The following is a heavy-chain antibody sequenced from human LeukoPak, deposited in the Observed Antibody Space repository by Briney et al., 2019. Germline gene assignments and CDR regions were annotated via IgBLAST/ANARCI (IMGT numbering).Heavy chain of an antibody. J-gene: IGHJ6*02. D-gene: IGHD3-10*01. CDR1: GGSISSYY. V-gene: IGHV4-59*01. Sequence: SETLSLTCTVSGGSISSYYWSWIRQPPGKGLEWIGYIYYSGSTNYNPSLKSRVTISVGTSKNQFSLKLSSVTAADTAVYYCARAEGLWFGEPTWPYGMDVWGQGTTVTVSS. CDR2: IYYSGST. CDR3: ARAEGLWFGEPTWPYGMDV.